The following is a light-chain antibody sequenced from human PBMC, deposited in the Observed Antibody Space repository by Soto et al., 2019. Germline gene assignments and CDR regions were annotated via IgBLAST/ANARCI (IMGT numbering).Light chain of an antibody. CDR2: DVS. CDR3: CSYAGSYSYV. V-gene: IGLV2-11*01. CDR1: SSDVGGYNY. J-gene: IGLJ1*01. Sequence: QSALTQPRSVSGSPGQSVTISCTGTSSDVGGYNYVSWYQQHPGKAPKLMISDVSKRPSGVPDRFSGSKSGNTASLTISGLQAEDEAHYYCCSYAGSYSYVFGTGTKLTVL.